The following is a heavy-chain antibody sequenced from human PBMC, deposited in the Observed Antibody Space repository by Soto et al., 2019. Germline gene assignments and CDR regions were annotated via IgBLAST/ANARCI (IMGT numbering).Heavy chain of an antibody. J-gene: IGHJ4*02. CDR3: ARENWNHYFDY. V-gene: IGHV3-64*01. Sequence: GGSLRLSCAASGFTFSSYAMHWVRQAPGKGLEYVSAISSNGGSTYYANSVKGRFTISRDNSKNTLYLQMGSLRAEDMAVYYCARENWNHYFDYWGQGTLVTVSS. CDR1: GFTFSSYA. D-gene: IGHD1-1*01. CDR2: ISSNGGST.